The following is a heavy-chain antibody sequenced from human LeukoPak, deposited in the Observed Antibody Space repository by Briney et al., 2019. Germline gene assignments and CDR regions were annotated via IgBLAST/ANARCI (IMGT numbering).Heavy chain of an antibody. V-gene: IGHV3-7*01. CDR1: GFTFTLYW. D-gene: IGHD6-13*01. CDR2: INQDESQQ. J-gene: IGHJ4*02. CDR3: SNGIYSPSY. Sequence: GGSLRLSCTTSGFTFTLYWMAWIRQSPGKGLEWATNINQDESQQYYLESVEGRFTVSRDNARNSVYLHMNNLRVEDTAVYYCSNGIYSPSYWGRGTLVTVSS.